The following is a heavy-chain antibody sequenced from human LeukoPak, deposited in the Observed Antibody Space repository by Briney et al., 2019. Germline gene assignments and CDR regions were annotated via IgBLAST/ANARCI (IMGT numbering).Heavy chain of an antibody. V-gene: IGHV3-20*01. CDR3: ARGGVSSSSIPYFDY. CDR1: GFTFDDYG. Sequence: GGSLRLSCAASGFTFDDYGMSWVRQAPGKGLEWVSGINWNGGSTGYADSVKGRYTISRDNAKNSLYLQMNSLRAEDTALYHCARGGVSSSSIPYFDYWGQGTLVTVSS. CDR2: INWNGGST. D-gene: IGHD6-6*01. J-gene: IGHJ4*02.